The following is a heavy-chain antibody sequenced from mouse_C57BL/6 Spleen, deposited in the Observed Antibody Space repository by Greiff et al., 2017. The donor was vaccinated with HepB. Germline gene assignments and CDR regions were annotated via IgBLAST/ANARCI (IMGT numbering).Heavy chain of an antibody. CDR2: INPYNGGT. CDR3: ARTGLLPLSMDY. D-gene: IGHD2-3*01. V-gene: IGHV1-19*01. J-gene: IGHJ4*01. CDR1: GYTFTDYY. Sequence: EVQLQQSGPVLVKPGASVKMSCKASGYTFTDYYMNWVKQSHGKSLEWIGVINPYNGGTSYNQKFKGKATLTVDKSSSTAYMELNSLTSEDSAVYYCARTGLLPLSMDYWGQRTSVTVSS.